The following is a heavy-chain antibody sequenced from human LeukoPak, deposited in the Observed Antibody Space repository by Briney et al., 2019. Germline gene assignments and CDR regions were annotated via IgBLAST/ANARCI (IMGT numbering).Heavy chain of an antibody. CDR3: AKDRLLWFGELQYYYDMDV. D-gene: IGHD3-10*01. J-gene: IGHJ6*02. CDR1: GFTFDGYA. CDR2: ISGNSGTK. V-gene: IGHV3-9*01. Sequence: GGSLRLSCAASGFTFDGYAMPWVRQAPGKGLEWVSGISGNSGTKCYAPSVRGLSTISRDNTNNSLYLQMKSLRGEDTALYYCAKDRLLWFGELQYYYDMDVWGQGTTVTVSS.